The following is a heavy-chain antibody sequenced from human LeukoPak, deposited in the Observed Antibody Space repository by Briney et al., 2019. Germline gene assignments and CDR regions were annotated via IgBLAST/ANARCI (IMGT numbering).Heavy chain of an antibody. Sequence: SVKVSCKASGGTFSSYAISWVRQAPRQGLEWMGGIIPIFGTANYAQKFQGRVTITADESTSTAYMELSSLRSEDTAVYYCARDLEYDGYTSGSPKGYYFDYWGQGTLVTVSS. J-gene: IGHJ4*02. D-gene: IGHD5-24*01. V-gene: IGHV1-69*01. CDR2: IIPIFGTA. CDR1: GGTFSSYA. CDR3: ARDLEYDGYTSGSPKGYYFDY.